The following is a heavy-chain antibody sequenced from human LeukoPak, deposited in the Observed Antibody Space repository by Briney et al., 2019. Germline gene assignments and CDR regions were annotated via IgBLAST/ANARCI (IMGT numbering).Heavy chain of an antibody. J-gene: IGHJ5*02. CDR2: IFYSGIT. D-gene: IGHD5-12*01. CDR3: ARRGGGYDFVGGFDP. Sequence: SETLSLTCNVSGGSMSNIYYWGWIRQPPGKGLEWIENIFYSGITYYNPSLRSRVTVAIDTSKSQFSLKLTSVTAADTAVYYCARRGGGYDFVGGFDPWGQGTLVTVSS. CDR1: GGSMSNIYY. V-gene: IGHV4-39*01.